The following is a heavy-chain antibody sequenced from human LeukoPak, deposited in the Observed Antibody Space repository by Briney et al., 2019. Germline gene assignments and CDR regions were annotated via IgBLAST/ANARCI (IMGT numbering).Heavy chain of an antibody. CDR2: TSYSGNT. V-gene: IGHV4-39*01. J-gene: IGHJ4*02. CDR1: GGSITTNSFS. CDR3: ASCSSTSYGFDY. Sequence: KPSETLSLTCAVSGGSITTNSFSWGWIRQPPGKGLEWIGSTSYSGNTYYKSSLKSRVTISVDTSNNQFSLKLTSVTAADTAVYYCASCSSTSYGFDYWGQGTLVTVSS. D-gene: IGHD2-2*01.